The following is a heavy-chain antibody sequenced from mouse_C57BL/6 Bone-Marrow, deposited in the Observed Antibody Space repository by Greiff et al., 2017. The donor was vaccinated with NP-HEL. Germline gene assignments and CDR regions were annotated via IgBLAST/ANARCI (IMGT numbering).Heavy chain of an antibody. CDR2: IWSDGST. V-gene: IGHV2-6-1*01. Sequence: VMLVESGPGLVAPSQSLSITCTVSGFSLTSYGVHWVRQPPGKGLEWLVVIWSDGSTTYNSALKSRLSISKDNSKSQVFLKMNSRQTDDTARDYLARHLGGAMDYWGQGTSVTVSS. CDR3: ARHLGGAMDY. D-gene: IGHD3-3*01. CDR1: GFSLTSYG. J-gene: IGHJ4*01.